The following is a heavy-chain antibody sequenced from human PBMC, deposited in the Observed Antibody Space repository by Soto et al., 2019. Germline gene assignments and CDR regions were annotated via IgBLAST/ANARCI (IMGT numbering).Heavy chain of an antibody. Sequence: ASVKVSCKASGGTFSSYAISWVRQAPGQGPEWMGGIIPIFGTPKYAQKFQGRVTITADESTSTAYMELNSLRSEDTAVYYCARDAHGYPLPYVAFDIWRQGTMVTVSS. CDR2: IIPIFGTP. J-gene: IGHJ3*02. D-gene: IGHD3-10*02. V-gene: IGHV1-69*13. CDR1: GGTFSSYA. CDR3: ARDAHGYPLPYVAFDI.